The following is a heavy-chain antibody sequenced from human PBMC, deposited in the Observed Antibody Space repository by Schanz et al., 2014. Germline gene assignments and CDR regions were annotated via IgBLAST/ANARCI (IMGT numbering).Heavy chain of an antibody. Sequence: EVQLVESGGGLVQPGGSLRLSCAASGFIFSSYGLHWVRQAPGKGLESVSAINRDGDSTYYASSVKGRFTISRDNSKNTLYLQMGSLRTEDMAVYYCARVGGYCSGSSCYGAGDYWGQGTLVAVSS. CDR1: GFIFSSYG. CDR3: ARVGGYCSGSSCYGAGDY. D-gene: IGHD2-15*01. J-gene: IGHJ4*02. CDR2: INRDGDST. V-gene: IGHV3-64*01.